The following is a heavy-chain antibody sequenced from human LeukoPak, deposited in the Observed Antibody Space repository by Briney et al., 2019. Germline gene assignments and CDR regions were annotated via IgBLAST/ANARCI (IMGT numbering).Heavy chain of an antibody. Sequence: GGSLRLSCAASGFTFSTYEMNWVRQAPGKGLEWVSYISSSGSKIYYADSVRGRFTISRDNAKSSLYLQMNSLRADDTAIYYCARDPYNGNYGDSYYYYMDVWGKGTTVTISS. CDR2: ISSSGSKI. D-gene: IGHD1-26*01. V-gene: IGHV3-48*03. J-gene: IGHJ6*03. CDR1: GFTFSTYE. CDR3: ARDPYNGNYGDSYYYYMDV.